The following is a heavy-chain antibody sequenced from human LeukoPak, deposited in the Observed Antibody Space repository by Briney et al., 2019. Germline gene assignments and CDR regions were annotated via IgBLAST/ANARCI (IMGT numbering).Heavy chain of an antibody. Sequence: SETLSLTCTVSGGSISSSSYYWGWIRQPPGKGLEWIGSIYYSGSTYYNPSLKSRVTISVDTSKNQFSLKLSSVTAADTAVYYCARLRYYGSGSYYSFYFDYWGQGTLVTVSS. CDR1: GGSISSSSYY. V-gene: IGHV4-39*01. D-gene: IGHD3-10*01. J-gene: IGHJ4*02. CDR2: IYYSGST. CDR3: ARLRYYGSGSYYSFYFDY.